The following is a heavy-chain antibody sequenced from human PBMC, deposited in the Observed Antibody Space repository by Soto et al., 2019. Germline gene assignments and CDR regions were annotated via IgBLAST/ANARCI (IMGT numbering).Heavy chain of an antibody. Sequence: QVQLVESGGGVVQPGRSLRLSCATSGFTFSGYAIHWVRQAPGKGLEWVAILWYDGSIEYYADSVKGRFTISRDSSKTALYRQMNSLRGDDTAVYYCARDSGRGYFDYWGQGTLVTVSS. CDR3: ARDSGRGYFDY. V-gene: IGHV3-33*01. CDR1: GFTFSGYA. CDR2: LWYDGSIE. D-gene: IGHD3-10*01. J-gene: IGHJ4*02.